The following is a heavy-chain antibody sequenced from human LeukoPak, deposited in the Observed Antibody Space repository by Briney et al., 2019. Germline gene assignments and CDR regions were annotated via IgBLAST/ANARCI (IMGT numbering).Heavy chain of an antibody. J-gene: IGHJ4*02. CDR3: AKWGDYDVLTGYYVSDY. CDR2: TNESGGNT. V-gene: IGHV3-23*01. D-gene: IGHD3-9*01. CDR1: GFTFSNYP. Sequence: GGSLRLSFAASGFTFSNYPMSGVGQPPGRGRDGVSATNESGGNTYYADSVKGRFTISRDNSKNTVFLQMNSLRAEDTAVYYCAKWGDYDVLTGYYVSDYWGQGTLVTVSS.